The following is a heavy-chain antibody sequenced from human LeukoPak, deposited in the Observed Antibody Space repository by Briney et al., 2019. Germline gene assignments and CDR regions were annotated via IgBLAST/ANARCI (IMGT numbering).Heavy chain of an antibody. D-gene: IGHD3-22*01. CDR3: ARAPFYYDTSGYLDY. V-gene: IGHV1-46*01. CDR2: INPSGGST. CDR1: GYTFTSYY. J-gene: IGHJ4*02. Sequence: ASVKVSCKASGYTFTSYYMHWVRQAPGQGLEWMGIINPSGGSTSYAQKFQGTVTMTRDTSTSTVYMEMSSLRSEDTAVYYCARAPFYYDTSGYLDYWGQGTLVTVSS.